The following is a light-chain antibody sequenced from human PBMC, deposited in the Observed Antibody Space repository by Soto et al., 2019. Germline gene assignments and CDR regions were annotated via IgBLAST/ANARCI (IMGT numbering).Light chain of an antibody. J-gene: IGLJ1*01. CDR3: TAYTSTCTYV. Sequence: QSVLTQPPSVSGSPGQSVTISCTGTSSDVGSYNRVSWYQQPPGTAPKLMIYEVSNRPSGVPDRFSGSKSGNTASLTISGLQAEDVADYDCTAYTSTCTYVVGTGTKLNVL. V-gene: IGLV2-18*02. CDR1: SSDVGSYNR. CDR2: EVS.